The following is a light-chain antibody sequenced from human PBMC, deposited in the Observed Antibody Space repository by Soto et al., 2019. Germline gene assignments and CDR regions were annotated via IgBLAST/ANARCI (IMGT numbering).Light chain of an antibody. V-gene: IGLV1-47*01. CDR1: SSNIGSNY. J-gene: IGLJ7*01. CDR3: AAWDDSLSGVA. CDR2: RNN. Sequence: QSVLTQPPSASGTPGQRVTISCSGSSSNIGSNYVYWYQQVPGTAPKLLIYRNNQRPSGVPDRFSVSKSGTSASLAISGLRSEDESGYYCAAWDDSLSGVAFGGGTQLTVL.